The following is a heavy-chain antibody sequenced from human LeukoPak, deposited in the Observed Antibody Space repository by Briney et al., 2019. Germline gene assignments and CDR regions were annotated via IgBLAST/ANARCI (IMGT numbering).Heavy chain of an antibody. CDR2: ISYDGSNK. J-gene: IGHJ6*02. CDR1: GFTFSSYA. V-gene: IGHV3-30-3*01. D-gene: IGHD2-15*01. Sequence: PGGSLRLSCAASGFTFSSYAMHWVRQAPGKGLEWVAVISYDGSNKYYADSVKGRFTISRDNSKNTLYLQMNSLRAEDTAVYYCARDRSGGSCYSGNGGSYYYYGMDVWGQGTTVTVSS. CDR3: ARDRSGGSCYSGNGGSYYYYGMDV.